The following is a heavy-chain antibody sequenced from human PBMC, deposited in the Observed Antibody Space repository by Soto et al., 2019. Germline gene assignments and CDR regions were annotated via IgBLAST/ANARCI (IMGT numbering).Heavy chain of an antibody. D-gene: IGHD2-15*01. Sequence: SETLSLTCAVYGGSFSGYYWSWIRQPPGKGLEWIGEINHSGSTNYNPSLKSRVTISVDTSKNQFSLKLSSVTAADTAVYYCASVGVDCSGGSCLNFDYWGQGTLVNVSS. CDR2: INHSGST. J-gene: IGHJ4*02. CDR3: ASVGVDCSGGSCLNFDY. CDR1: GGSFSGYY. V-gene: IGHV4-34*01.